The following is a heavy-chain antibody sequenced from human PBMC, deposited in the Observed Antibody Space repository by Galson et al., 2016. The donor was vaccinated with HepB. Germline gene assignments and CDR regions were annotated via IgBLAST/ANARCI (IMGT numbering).Heavy chain of an antibody. Sequence: SLRLSCAASGFTFINYAMHWVRQAPGKGLESVSVISHTGDNTFYPDSVKGRFTISRDSSGNTLYLQMSRLRPEHTAVYYCVKTGGTPTTNFDYWGQGTLVIVSS. CDR3: VKTGGTPTTNFDY. J-gene: IGHJ4*02. V-gene: IGHV3-64D*09. CDR1: GFTFINYA. D-gene: IGHD2-8*02. CDR2: ISHTGDNT.